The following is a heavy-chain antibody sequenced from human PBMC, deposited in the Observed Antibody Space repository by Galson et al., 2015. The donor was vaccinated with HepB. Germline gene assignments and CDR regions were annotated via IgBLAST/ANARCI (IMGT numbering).Heavy chain of an antibody. CDR2: IRYDGSNE. CDR1: GFTFSSYG. J-gene: IGHJ4*02. V-gene: IGHV3-30*02. Sequence: SLRLSCAASGFTFSSYGMHWVRQAPGKGLEWVAFIRYDGSNEYYADSVKGRFTISRDNSKNTLYLQMNSLRAEDTAVYYCAKDPCSGGSCYADYWGQGTLVTVSS. D-gene: IGHD2-15*01. CDR3: AKDPCSGGSCYADY.